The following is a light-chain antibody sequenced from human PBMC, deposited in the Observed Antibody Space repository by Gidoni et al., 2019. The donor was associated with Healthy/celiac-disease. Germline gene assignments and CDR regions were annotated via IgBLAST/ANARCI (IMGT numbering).Light chain of an antibody. CDR2: GAS. V-gene: IGKV3-20*01. CDR1: QSVSSSY. J-gene: IGKJ4*01. Sequence: EIVLTHSPGTLSLSPGERATLPCRASQSVSSSYLAWYQQKPGQAPRLLIYGASSRATGIPDRFSGSGSGTDFTLTISRLEPEDFAVYYCQQYGSSPSTFGGGTKVEIK. CDR3: QQYGSSPST.